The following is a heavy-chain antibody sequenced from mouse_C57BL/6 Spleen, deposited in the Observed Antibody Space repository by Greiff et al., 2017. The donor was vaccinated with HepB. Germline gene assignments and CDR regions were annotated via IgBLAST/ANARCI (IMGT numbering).Heavy chain of an antibody. V-gene: IGHV1-69*01. CDR1: GYTFTSYW. D-gene: IGHD2-1*01. Sequence: VQLQQSGAELVMPGASVKLSCKASGYTFTSYWMHWVKQRPGQGLEWIGEIDPSDSYTNYNQKFKGKSTLTVDKSSSTAYMQLSSLTSEDSAVYYCARYANYRNDYDYWGQGTTLTVSS. CDR3: ARYANYRNDYDY. CDR2: IDPSDSYT. J-gene: IGHJ2*01.